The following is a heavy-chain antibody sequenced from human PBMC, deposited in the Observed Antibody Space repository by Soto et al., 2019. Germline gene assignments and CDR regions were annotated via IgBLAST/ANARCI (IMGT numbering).Heavy chain of an antibody. CDR3: ARDRAAGTIFLSRYYGMDV. D-gene: IGHD3-3*01. J-gene: IGHJ6*02. V-gene: IGHV3-21*01. Sequence: EVQLVESGGGLVKPGGSLRLSCAASGFAFSSYSMNWVRQAPGKGLEWVSSISSGSSYIYYADSVKGRFTISRDNAKNSLYLQMNSLSAEDTAVYYCARDRAAGTIFLSRYYGMDVWGQGTTVTVSS. CDR1: GFAFSSYS. CDR2: ISSGSSYI.